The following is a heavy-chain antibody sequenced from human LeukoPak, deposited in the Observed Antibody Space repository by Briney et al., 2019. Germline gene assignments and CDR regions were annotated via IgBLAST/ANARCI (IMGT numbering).Heavy chain of an antibody. D-gene: IGHD6-13*01. J-gene: IGHJ4*02. Sequence: GGSLRLSCAASGFTFSSYWMSWVRQAPGKGLEWVSVIYSGGSTYYADSVKGRFTISRDNSKNTLYLQMNSLRAEDTAVYYCARDWGGIAAAYWGQGTLVTVSS. V-gene: IGHV3-66*01. CDR1: GFTFSSYW. CDR3: ARDWGGIAAAY. CDR2: IYSGGST.